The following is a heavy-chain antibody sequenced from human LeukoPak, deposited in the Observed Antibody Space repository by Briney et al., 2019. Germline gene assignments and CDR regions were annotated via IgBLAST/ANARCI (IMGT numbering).Heavy chain of an antibody. Sequence: SETLSLTCTVSGGSVSSGSYYWSWIRQPPRKGLEWIGYIYYSGSTNYNPSLKSRVTISVDTSKNQFSLKLSSVTAADTAVYYCARGRYYYGSGSYLGGPFFDYWGQGTLVTVSS. CDR3: ARGRYYYGSGSYLGGPFFDY. CDR2: IYYSGST. J-gene: IGHJ4*02. CDR1: GGSVSSGSYY. D-gene: IGHD3-10*01. V-gene: IGHV4-61*01.